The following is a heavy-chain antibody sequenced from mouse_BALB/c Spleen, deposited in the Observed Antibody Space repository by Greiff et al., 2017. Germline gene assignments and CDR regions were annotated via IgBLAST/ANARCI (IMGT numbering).Heavy chain of an antibody. CDR2: IDTSDSYT. V-gene: IGHV1-69*01. D-gene: IGHD2-10*02. CDR3: AREEYGNYGY. J-gene: IGHJ2*01. Sequence: QVQLQQPGAELVMPGASVKMSCKASGYTFTDYWMHWVKQRPGQGLEWIGAIDTSDSYTSYNQKFKGKATLTVDESSSTAYMQLSSLTSEDSAVYYCAREEYGNYGYWGQGTTLTVSS. CDR1: GYTFTDYW.